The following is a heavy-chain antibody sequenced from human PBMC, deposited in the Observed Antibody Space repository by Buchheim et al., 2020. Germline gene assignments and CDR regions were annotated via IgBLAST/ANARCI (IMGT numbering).Heavy chain of an antibody. J-gene: IGHJ4*02. V-gene: IGHV3-74*01. CDR1: GFTVSRYW. D-gene: IGHD4-23*01. Sequence: EVQLVESGGGLVQPGQSLRLSCTASGFTVSRYWIHWVRQAPGKGLVWVSRIDGDGSAADYADSVTGRVTVSRDNAQKTVYLQLNSLRAEDTGVYYCARASNSRDYFDSWGQGTL. CDR2: IDGDGSAA. CDR3: ARASNSRDYFDS.